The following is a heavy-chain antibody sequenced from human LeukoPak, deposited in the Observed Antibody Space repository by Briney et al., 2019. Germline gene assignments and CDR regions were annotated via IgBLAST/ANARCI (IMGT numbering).Heavy chain of an antibody. Sequence: PGGSLRLSCAASGFTFSNYAMSWVRQAPGKGLEWVSGISGSGANRYYADSAKGRFTISRDNSKNTLSLQMNSLRVEDTALYYCAKGWSVTMIMAAPGDWGQGALVTVSA. CDR3: AKGWSVTMIMAAPGD. CDR2: ISGSGANR. D-gene: IGHD3-3*01. J-gene: IGHJ4*02. V-gene: IGHV3-23*01. CDR1: GFTFSNYA.